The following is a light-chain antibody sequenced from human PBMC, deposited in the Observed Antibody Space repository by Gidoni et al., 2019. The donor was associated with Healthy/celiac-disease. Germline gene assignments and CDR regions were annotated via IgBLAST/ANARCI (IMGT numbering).Light chain of an antibody. V-gene: IGKV3-20*01. Sequence: IVLTQSPGTLSLSPGERATLSCRTSQSVSSSYLAWYQQKPGQAPRLRIYDASSRATGIPDRFRGNGSGTDFTLTISRLEPEDFAVYYCQQYGSSHPWTFGQGTKVEIK. CDR2: DAS. CDR1: QSVSSSY. J-gene: IGKJ1*01. CDR3: QQYGSSHPWT.